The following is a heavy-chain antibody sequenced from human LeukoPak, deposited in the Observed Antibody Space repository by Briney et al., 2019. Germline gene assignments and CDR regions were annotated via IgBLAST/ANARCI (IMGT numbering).Heavy chain of an antibody. Sequence: GGSLRLSCAASGFTFSSYSMNWVRQAPGKGLEWVSSISSSSSYIYYADSVKGRFTISRDNAKNSLYLQMNSLRAEDTAVYYCARRDDLSSGYDYWGQGTLVTVSS. CDR1: GFTFSSYS. D-gene: IGHD6-25*01. J-gene: IGHJ4*02. V-gene: IGHV3-21*01. CDR2: ISSSSSYI. CDR3: ARRDDLSSGYDY.